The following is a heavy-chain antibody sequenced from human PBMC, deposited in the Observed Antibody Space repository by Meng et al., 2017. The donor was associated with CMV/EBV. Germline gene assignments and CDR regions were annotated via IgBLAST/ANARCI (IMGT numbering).Heavy chain of an antibody. V-gene: IGHV3-21*01. CDR1: GFTFSSYS. Sequence: EGRLVESGGGLVKTGGSLRLSCAASGFTFSSYSMNWVRQAPGKGLEWASSISSSSGYIYYADSVKGRFTISRDNAKNSLYLQMNSLRAEDTAVYYCARGGYWGQGTLVTVSS. CDR2: ISSSSGYI. J-gene: IGHJ4*02. CDR3: ARGGY.